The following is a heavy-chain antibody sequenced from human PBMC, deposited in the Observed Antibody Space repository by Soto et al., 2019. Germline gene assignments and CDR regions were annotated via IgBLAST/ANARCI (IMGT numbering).Heavy chain of an antibody. Sequence: GAPVKVSCKTSGYTFINYAMHWVRQAPGQRLEWLGWINTGTGDTKYSQGFQGRVTITRDTSASIVYVQLSSLRPEDTATYYCARLCGVDCLPDGGYWGQGTRVTVSS. CDR1: GYTFINYA. CDR2: INTGTGDT. CDR3: ARLCGVDCLPDGGY. V-gene: IGHV1-3*04. D-gene: IGHD2-21*02. J-gene: IGHJ4*02.